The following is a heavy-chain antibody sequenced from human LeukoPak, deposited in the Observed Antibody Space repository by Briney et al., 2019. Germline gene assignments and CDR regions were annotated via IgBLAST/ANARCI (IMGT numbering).Heavy chain of an antibody. D-gene: IGHD1-14*01. CDR3: ARDRNHYYYGMDV. V-gene: IGHV3-48*03. CDR2: ISSSGSTI. Sequence: GGSLRLSCAASGFTFSSYEMNWVRQAPGKGLEWVSYISSSGSTIYYADSVKGRFTISRDNAKNSLYLQMNSLRAEDTAVYYCARDRNHYYYGMDVWGKGTTVTVSS. CDR1: GFTFSSYE. J-gene: IGHJ6*04.